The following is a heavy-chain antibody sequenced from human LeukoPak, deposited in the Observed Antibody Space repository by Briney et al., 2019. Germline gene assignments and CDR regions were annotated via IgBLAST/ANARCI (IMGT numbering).Heavy chain of an antibody. CDR2: ISSNGGST. Sequence: PGGSLRLSCSASGFTFSSYAMHWVRQAPGKGLEYVSAISSNGGSTYYADSVKGRFTISRDNSKNTLYLQMSSLRAEDTAVYYCARGFVLGAAKNYFDYWGQGALVTVSS. D-gene: IGHD2-21*02. J-gene: IGHJ4*02. CDR1: GFTFSSYA. CDR3: ARGFVLGAAKNYFDY. V-gene: IGHV3-64D*09.